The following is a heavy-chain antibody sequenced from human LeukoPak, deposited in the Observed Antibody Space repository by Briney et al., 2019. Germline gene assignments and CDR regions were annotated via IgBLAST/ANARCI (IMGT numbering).Heavy chain of an antibody. CDR3: ARLPRLGWDSSSSRGAFDI. D-gene: IGHD6-6*01. Sequence: SVKVSCKASGGTFSSYAISWVRQAPGQGLEWMGGIIPIFGTANYAQKFQGRVTITADESTSTAYMELSNLRSEDTAVYYCARLPRLGWDSSSSRGAFDIWGQGTMVTVSS. V-gene: IGHV1-69*13. CDR1: GGTFSSYA. CDR2: IIPIFGTA. J-gene: IGHJ3*02.